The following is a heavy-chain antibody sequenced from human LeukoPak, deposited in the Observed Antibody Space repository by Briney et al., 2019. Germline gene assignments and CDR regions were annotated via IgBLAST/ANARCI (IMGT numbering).Heavy chain of an antibody. Sequence: PGGSLRLSCAASGFTFSTYWMAWVRQAPGKGLEWVANIKQDGSQKNYVDSVKGRFTISRDSAKNSLYLQMNSLRAEDTAVYYCASDSSGWLGYWGQGTLVTVSS. CDR2: IKQDGSQK. D-gene: IGHD6-19*01. V-gene: IGHV3-7*05. CDR1: GFTFSTYW. J-gene: IGHJ4*02. CDR3: ASDSSGWLGY.